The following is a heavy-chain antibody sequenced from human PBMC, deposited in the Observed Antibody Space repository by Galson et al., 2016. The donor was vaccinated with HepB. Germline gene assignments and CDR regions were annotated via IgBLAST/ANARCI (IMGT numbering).Heavy chain of an antibody. CDR3: AWLPRGKPFDY. Sequence: SVKVSCKAPGGTFSSSAITWVRQAPGQGLEWMGGIIPIFGTANYAQKFQGRITITADRSTSTVYMELRSLRSEDTAVYYCAWLPRGKPFDYWSQGTLVTVSS. D-gene: IGHD4-23*01. J-gene: IGHJ4*02. CDR1: GGTFSSSA. CDR2: IIPIFGTA. V-gene: IGHV1-69*06.